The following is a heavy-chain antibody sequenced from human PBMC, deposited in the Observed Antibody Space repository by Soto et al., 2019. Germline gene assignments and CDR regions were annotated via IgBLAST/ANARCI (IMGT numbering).Heavy chain of an antibody. Sequence: SETLSLTCTVSGVSITSHYWTWIRQPPGKGLEWIGNIHYSGSTNYSPSLKSRVIISGDTSENQSSLKLSSVTTADTGAYYCTGGGAGHIFDYWGQGALVT. CDR1: GVSITSHY. CDR3: TGGGAGHIFDY. CDR2: IHYSGST. J-gene: IGHJ4*02. D-gene: IGHD2-21*01. V-gene: IGHV4-59*11.